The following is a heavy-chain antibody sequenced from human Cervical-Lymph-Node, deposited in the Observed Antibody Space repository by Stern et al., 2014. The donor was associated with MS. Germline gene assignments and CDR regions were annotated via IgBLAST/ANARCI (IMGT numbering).Heavy chain of an antibody. CDR2: IGWNSGNI. J-gene: IGHJ5*01. D-gene: IGHD2-21*01. Sequence: QLVESGGGLVQPGRSGRLSCAASGFTFDDYAMHWVRQLPGKGLEWVSGIGWNSGNIGYVDSVKGRFTISRDNAKNSLYLHMTDLRAEDTAFYYCAKGGVVISGTGWFDSWGLGALVTVSS. V-gene: IGHV3-9*01. CDR3: AKGGVVISGTGWFDS. CDR1: GFTFDDYA.